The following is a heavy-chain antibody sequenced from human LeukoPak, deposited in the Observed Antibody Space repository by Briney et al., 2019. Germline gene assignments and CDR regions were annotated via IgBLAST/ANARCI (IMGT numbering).Heavy chain of an antibody. J-gene: IGHJ6*04. Sequence: GGSLRLSCAASGFTFSSYSMNWVRQAPGKGLEWVSSISSISSYIYYADSVKGRFTISRDNAKNSLYLQMNSLRAEDTAVYYCARVRRDYYYGSGSYYKAQYYYGMDVWGKGTTVTVSS. CDR1: GFTFSSYS. V-gene: IGHV3-21*04. CDR2: ISSISSYI. D-gene: IGHD3-10*01. CDR3: ARVRRDYYYGSGSYYKAQYYYGMDV.